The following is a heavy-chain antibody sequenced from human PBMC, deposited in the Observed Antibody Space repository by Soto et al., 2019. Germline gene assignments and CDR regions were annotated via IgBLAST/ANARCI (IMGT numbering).Heavy chain of an antibody. J-gene: IGHJ4*02. D-gene: IGHD6-13*01. V-gene: IGHV1-69*02. Sequence: QVQLVQSGAEVKKPGSSVKVSCKASGGTFSSYTISWVRQAPGQGLEWMGRIIPILGIANYAQKFQGRVTXXADKSTSTAYMELSSLRSEDTAVYYCARRAAGIDYWGQGTLVTVSS. CDR3: ARRAAGIDY. CDR1: GGTFSSYT. CDR2: IIPILGIA.